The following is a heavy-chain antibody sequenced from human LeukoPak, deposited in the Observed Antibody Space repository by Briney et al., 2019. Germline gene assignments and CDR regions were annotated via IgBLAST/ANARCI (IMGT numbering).Heavy chain of an antibody. CDR1: GGSFSGYY. J-gene: IGHJ4*02. V-gene: IGHV4-34*01. CDR2: INHSGST. D-gene: IGHD6-6*01. Sequence: SETLSLTCAVYGGSFSGYYCSWIRQPPGKGLEWIGEINHSGSTNYNPSLKSRVTISVDTSKNQFSLKLSSVTAADTAVYYCARGAQLVQRFDYWGQGTLVTVSS. CDR3: ARGAQLVQRFDY.